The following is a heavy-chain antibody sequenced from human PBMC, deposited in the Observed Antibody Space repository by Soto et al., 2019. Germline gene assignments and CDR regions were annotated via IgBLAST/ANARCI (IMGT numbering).Heavy chain of an antibody. CDR2: VNHSGTT. J-gene: IGHJ4*02. CDR3: ARGIGYCSSINCYSSGRFRFDS. V-gene: IGHV4-34*01. CDR1: GGSFSGYY. Sequence: QVQLQQWGAGLLKPSETLSLTCAVYGGSFSGYYWTWIRQSPEKGLEWIGEVNHSGTTYYNPSLKTRVAISVHTPKKQFSLKMSSVTAADTAVYYCARGIGYCSSINCYSSGRFRFDSWGQGTLVTVSS. D-gene: IGHD2-2*01.